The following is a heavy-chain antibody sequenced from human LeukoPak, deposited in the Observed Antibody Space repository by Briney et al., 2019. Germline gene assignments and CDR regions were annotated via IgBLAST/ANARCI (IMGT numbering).Heavy chain of an antibody. J-gene: IGHJ4*02. CDR2: IYATGST. Sequence: SETLSLTCTVSGGSISSYYWSWIRQPPGKGLEWIGYIYATGSTNYNPSLKSRVTISVDTSKNQFSLNLRSVTAADTAVYYCARQIASAGTAGFDFWGQGALVTVSS. D-gene: IGHD6-13*01. V-gene: IGHV4-4*09. CDR3: ARQIASAGTAGFDF. CDR1: GGSISSYY.